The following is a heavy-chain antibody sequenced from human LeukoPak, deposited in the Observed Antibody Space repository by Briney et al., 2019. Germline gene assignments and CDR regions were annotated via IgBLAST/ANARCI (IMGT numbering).Heavy chain of an antibody. Sequence: GGSLRLSCAASGFTFSTYAMNWVRQAPGKGLEWVSAIRGSDYSTYYADSVKGRFTIFRDNSQNTLYLQMNSLKTEDTAVYYCAVIRGYTNSWPLDYWGQGALVTVSS. J-gene: IGHJ4*02. CDR3: AVIRGYTNSWPLDY. CDR2: IRGSDYST. CDR1: GFTFSTYA. V-gene: IGHV3-23*01. D-gene: IGHD6-13*01.